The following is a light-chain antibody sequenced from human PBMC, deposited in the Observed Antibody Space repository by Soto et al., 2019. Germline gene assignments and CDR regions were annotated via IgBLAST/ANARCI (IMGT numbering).Light chain of an antibody. CDR1: SSDVGAYNY. CDR2: DVR. Sequence: QSALTQPASVSGSPGQSITISCAGTSSDVGAYNYVSWYQQHPGKAPKLMIYDVRNRPSGVSNRFSGSKSGNTASLTISGLQAGDEADYCCSSYTSSSTHVVLGGGTKLTVL. V-gene: IGLV2-14*01. CDR3: SSYTSSSTHVV. J-gene: IGLJ2*01.